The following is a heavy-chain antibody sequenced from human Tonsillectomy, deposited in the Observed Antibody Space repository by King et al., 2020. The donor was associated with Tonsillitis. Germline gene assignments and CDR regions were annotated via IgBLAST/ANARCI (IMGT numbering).Heavy chain of an antibody. V-gene: IGHV3-30*18. CDR3: AKEGVGYCSGGTCYSYYGMDV. CDR2: ISYDGSNK. Sequence: VQLVESGGGVVQPGRSLRLSCAASGFTFRSYGMHWVRQAPGKGLEWVAVISYDGSNKYFADSVKGRFTISRDNSKNTLYLQMNSLRAEDTAVYYCAKEGVGYCSGGTCYSYYGMDVWGQGTTVTVFS. D-gene: IGHD2-15*01. CDR1: GFTFRSYG. J-gene: IGHJ6*02.